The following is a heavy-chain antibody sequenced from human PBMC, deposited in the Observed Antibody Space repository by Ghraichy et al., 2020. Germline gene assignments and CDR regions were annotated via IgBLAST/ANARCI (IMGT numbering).Heavy chain of an antibody. CDR3: AKEGGYSMAAFDI. CDR2: ISGSGGST. V-gene: IGHV3-23*01. CDR1: GFTFSSYA. D-gene: IGHD6-13*01. Sequence: GESQRLSCAASGFTFSSYAMSWVRQAPGKGLEWVSAISGSGGSTYYADSVKGRFTISRDNSKNTLYLQMNSLRAEDTAVYYCAKEGGYSMAAFDIWGQGTMVTVSS. J-gene: IGHJ3*02.